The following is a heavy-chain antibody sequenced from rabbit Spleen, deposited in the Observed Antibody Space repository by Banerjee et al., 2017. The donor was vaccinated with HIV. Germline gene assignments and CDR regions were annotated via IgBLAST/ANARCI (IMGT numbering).Heavy chain of an antibody. Sequence: QSMEESGGDLVKPGASLTLTCTASGFSFSSSYWICWVRQAPGKGLEWIACIDSGSSGFTYFASWAKGRFTISKTSSTTVTLQMTSLTAADTATYFCARDLTGVIGWNFGWWGPGTLVTVS. CDR2: IDSGSSGFT. D-gene: IGHD4-1*01. CDR3: ARDLTGVIGWNFGW. CDR1: GFSFSSSYW. V-gene: IGHV1S40*01. J-gene: IGHJ6*01.